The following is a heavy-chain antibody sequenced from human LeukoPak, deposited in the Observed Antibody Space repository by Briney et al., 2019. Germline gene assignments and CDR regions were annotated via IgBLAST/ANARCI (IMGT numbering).Heavy chain of an antibody. CDR1: GYTFTSYD. J-gene: IGHJ6*02. V-gene: IGHV1-8*01. D-gene: IGHD2-15*01. CDR3: ARQVGGYYYYGMDV. Sequence: ASVKVSCKASGYTFTSYDINWVRQATGQGLEWMGWMSPNSGNTGYAQKFQGRVTMTRNTSISTAYMELSSLRSEDTAVYYCARQVGGYYYYGMDVWGQGTTVTVSS. CDR2: MSPNSGNT.